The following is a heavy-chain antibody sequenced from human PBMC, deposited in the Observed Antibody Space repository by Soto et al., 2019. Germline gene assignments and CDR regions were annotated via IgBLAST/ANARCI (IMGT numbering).Heavy chain of an antibody. CDR2: IYYSGST. Sequence: QLQLQESGPGLVKPSETLSLTCTVSGGSISSSSYYWGWIRQPPGKGQEWIGSIYYSGSTYYNPSLKSRVAIPVDTSENQFSLKLSSVTAADTAVYYCARHRLRFNWFDLWGQGTLVTVSS. CDR1: GGSISSSSYY. J-gene: IGHJ5*02. V-gene: IGHV4-39*01. D-gene: IGHD3-3*01. CDR3: ARHRLRFNWFDL.